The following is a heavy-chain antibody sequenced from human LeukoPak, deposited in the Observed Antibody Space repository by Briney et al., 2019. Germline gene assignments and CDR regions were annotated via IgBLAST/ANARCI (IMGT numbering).Heavy chain of an antibody. D-gene: IGHD3-3*01. V-gene: IGHV3-30-3*01. CDR3: ARAVLYDFWSGPLEY. J-gene: IGHJ4*02. CDR2: ISYDGSNK. Sequence: GGSQRLSCAASGFTFSSYAMHWVRQAPGKGLEWVAVISYDGSNKYYADSVKGRFTISRDNSKNTLYLQMNSLRAEDTAVYYCARAVLYDFWSGPLEYWGQGTLVTVSS. CDR1: GFTFSSYA.